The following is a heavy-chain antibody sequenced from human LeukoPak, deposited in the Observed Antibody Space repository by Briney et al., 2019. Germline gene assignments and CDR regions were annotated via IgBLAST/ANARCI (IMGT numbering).Heavy chain of an antibody. Sequence: GGSLRLSCAASGFTVSSDYMSWVRQAPGKGLEWDSVIYSGGSTYYADSVKGRFTISRDNSKNRLYLQMNSLRAEDTAVYYCATDSPGIAAAGRVYWGQGTLVTVSS. D-gene: IGHD6-13*01. V-gene: IGHV3-66*02. CDR1: GFTVSSDY. CDR3: ATDSPGIAAAGRVY. J-gene: IGHJ4*02. CDR2: IYSGGST.